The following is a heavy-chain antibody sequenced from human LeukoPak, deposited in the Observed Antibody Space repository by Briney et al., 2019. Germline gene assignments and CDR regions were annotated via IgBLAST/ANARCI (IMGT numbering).Heavy chain of an antibody. Sequence: PGGSLRLSCAASGFTFSSYAMTWVRQAPGKGLEWVSGISGSGASTYYADSVKGRFTISRDNSKNTLYLQMNSLRAADTAVYYCAKDVAADYDYYGMDVWGQGTTVTVSS. D-gene: IGHD2-15*01. CDR3: AKDVAADYDYYGMDV. CDR1: GFTFSSYA. J-gene: IGHJ6*02. CDR2: ISGSGAST. V-gene: IGHV3-23*01.